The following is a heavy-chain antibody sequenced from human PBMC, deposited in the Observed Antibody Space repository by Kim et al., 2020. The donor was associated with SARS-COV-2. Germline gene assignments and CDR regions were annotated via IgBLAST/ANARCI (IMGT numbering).Heavy chain of an antibody. Sequence: GGSLRLSCAASGFTFNNYAMTWVRQAPGKGLEWVSIIYSDDSSTYYADSVEGRFTISRDKSKNTLFLQMYSLRAEDTATYYCAKGGYLWSGTSSPPHGFDPWGQGTLVTVSS. CDR2: IYSDDSST. V-gene: IGHV3-23*03. CDR3: AKGGYLWSGTSSPPHGFDP. CDR1: GFTFNNYA. J-gene: IGHJ5*02. D-gene: IGHD3-3*01.